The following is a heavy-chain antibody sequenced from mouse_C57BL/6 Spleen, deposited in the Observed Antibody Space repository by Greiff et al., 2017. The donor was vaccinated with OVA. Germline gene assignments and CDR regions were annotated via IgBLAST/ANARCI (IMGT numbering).Heavy chain of an antibody. CDR3: ASCGSHYYALAY. Sequence: VQLQQSGPELVKPGASVKLSCKASGYSFTDYNMNWVKQSTGKSLEWIGVINPTYGTTSYNQKFKGKATLTVDQSSSTAYMQLNSLTSEDSAVYYVASCGSHYYALAYWGQGTSVTVSS. J-gene: IGHJ4*01. V-gene: IGHV1-39*01. D-gene: IGHD1-1*01. CDR1: GYSFTDYN. CDR2: INPTYGTT.